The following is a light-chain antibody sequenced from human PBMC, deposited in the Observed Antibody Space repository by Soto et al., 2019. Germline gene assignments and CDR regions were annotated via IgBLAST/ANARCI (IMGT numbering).Light chain of an antibody. V-gene: IGLV1-40*01. CDR3: QSFDSSLSAYV. Sequence: QLVLTQPPSVSGAPGQRVTISCTGSSSNIGAGYDVHWYKQLPGTAPTLVIFSNLNRPSGVPDRFSGSKSGTSASLVITGLQAEDEADYYCQSFDSSLSAYVFGTGTKVTVL. CDR1: SSNIGAGYD. CDR2: SNL. J-gene: IGLJ1*01.